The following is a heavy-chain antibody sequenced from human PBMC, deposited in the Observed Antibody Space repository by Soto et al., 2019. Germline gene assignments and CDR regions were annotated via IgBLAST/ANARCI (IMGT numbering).Heavy chain of an antibody. CDR1: GFSVSSNY. Sequence: GGSLRLSCAISGFSVSSNYLSWVRQAPGKGLEWVSVHYSGGSTYYADSVQGRFIISRDKSNNTLYLQMRRVRAEDTAVYFCARHRHPRGTVGATSPLDPWGQGTQVTVSS. V-gene: IGHV3-53*01. J-gene: IGHJ5*02. CDR3: ARHRHPRGTVGATSPLDP. CDR2: HYSGGST. D-gene: IGHD1-26*01.